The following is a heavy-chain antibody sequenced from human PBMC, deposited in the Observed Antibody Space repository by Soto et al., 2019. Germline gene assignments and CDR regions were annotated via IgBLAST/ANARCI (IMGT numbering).Heavy chain of an antibody. D-gene: IGHD2-2*01. CDR1: GGSISSSSYY. J-gene: IGHJ5*02. CDR2: IYYSGST. V-gene: IGHV4-39*01. CDR3: ARQGSSDP. Sequence: QLQLQESGPGLVKPSETLSLTCTVSGGSISSSSYYWGWIRQPPVKGLEWIGSIYYSGSTYYNPSLKSRVTISVDTSKNQFSLKLSSVTAADTAVYYCARQGSSDPWGQGTLVTVSS.